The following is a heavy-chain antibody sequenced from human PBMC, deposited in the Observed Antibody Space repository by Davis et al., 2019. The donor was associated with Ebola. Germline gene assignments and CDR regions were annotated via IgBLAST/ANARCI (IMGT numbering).Heavy chain of an antibody. CDR3: ARFDSTGID. D-gene: IGHD3-22*01. CDR2: IIYDGCNK. V-gene: IGHV3-30-3*01. Sequence: GESLKISCVVSGFPFNTYSMSWVRQAPGKGLEWVAVIIYDGCNKQYADSVKGRFSISRDNSKNTMYLQMNSLRIEDTAVYYCARFDSTGIDCGQGTLVTGSP. J-gene: IGHJ4*02. CDR1: GFPFNTYS.